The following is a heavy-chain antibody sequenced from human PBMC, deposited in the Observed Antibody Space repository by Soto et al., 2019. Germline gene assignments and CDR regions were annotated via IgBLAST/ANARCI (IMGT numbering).Heavy chain of an antibody. J-gene: IGHJ4*02. CDR2: IIPIFGTS. CDR3: ARARDRALVISPFDC. CDR1: GGTFNAYG. Sequence: SVKVSCKASGGTFNAYGIHWVRQAPGQGLEWMGGIIPIFGTSNYAQNLRGRVTMIADESTTTAYMELSGLISEDTAIYYCARARDRALVISPFDCWGQVTLVTVSS. D-gene: IGHD3-22*01. V-gene: IGHV1-69*13.